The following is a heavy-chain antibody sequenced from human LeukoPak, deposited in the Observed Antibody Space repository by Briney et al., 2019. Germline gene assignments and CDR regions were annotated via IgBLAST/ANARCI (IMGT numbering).Heavy chain of an antibody. CDR3: ARGRLRVPRSFDP. Sequence: ASVKVSCKASGYTFTSYDINWVRQATGQGLEWMGWLNPNSGNTVYAQKFQGRVTMTMNTSISTVYMELSSLRAEDTAVYYCARGRLRVPRSFDPWGQGTLVTVSS. D-gene: IGHD3-16*01. V-gene: IGHV1-8*01. CDR1: GYTFTSYD. J-gene: IGHJ5*02. CDR2: LNPNSGNT.